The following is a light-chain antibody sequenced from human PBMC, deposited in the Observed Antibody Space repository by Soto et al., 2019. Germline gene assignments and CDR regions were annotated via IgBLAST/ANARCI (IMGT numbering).Light chain of an antibody. V-gene: IGKV3-11*01. Sequence: EIVLTQSPATLSLSPGERATLSCRASQSISSHLAWYQQKPGQAPRLLMYDASNRATGIPARFSGSGSGTDFTLTISSLEPEDFAVYDCQQRSNWPLAFGGGTKVEIK. CDR1: QSISSH. CDR2: DAS. CDR3: QQRSNWPLA. J-gene: IGKJ4*01.